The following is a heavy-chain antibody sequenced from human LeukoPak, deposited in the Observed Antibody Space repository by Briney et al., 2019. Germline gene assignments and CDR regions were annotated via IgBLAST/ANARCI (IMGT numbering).Heavy chain of an antibody. Sequence: PSESLSLTCTVSGGSISSYYWSWIRQPPGKGLEWIGYIYYTGSTEYNASLKSRVTISVETSKNQISLKLSSVTAADTAVYYCARLRPSIGAAGTFDYWGQGTLVTASS. CDR1: GGSISSYY. J-gene: IGHJ4*02. CDR3: ARLRPSIGAAGTFDY. V-gene: IGHV4-59*08. D-gene: IGHD6-13*01. CDR2: IYYTGST.